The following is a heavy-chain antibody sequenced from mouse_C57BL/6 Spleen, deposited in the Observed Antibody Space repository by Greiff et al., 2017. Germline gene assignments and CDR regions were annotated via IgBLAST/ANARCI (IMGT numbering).Heavy chain of an antibody. D-gene: IGHD1-1*01. CDR1: GYSFTDYN. J-gene: IGHJ2*01. V-gene: IGHV1-39*01. CDR2: INPNYGTT. Sequence: VQLQQSGPELVKPGASVKISCKASGYSFTDYNMNWVKQSNGKSLEWIGVINPNYGTTSYNQKFKGKATLTVYQSSSTAYMQLNSLTSEYSAVYYCAREATVVADYFDYWGQGTTLTVSS. CDR3: AREATVVADYFDY.